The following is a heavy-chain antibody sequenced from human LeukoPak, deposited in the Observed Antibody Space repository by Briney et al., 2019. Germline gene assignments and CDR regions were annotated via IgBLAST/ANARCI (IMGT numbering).Heavy chain of an antibody. J-gene: IGHJ5*02. V-gene: IGHV1-2*02. CDR2: IHPNSGDT. CDR1: GYTFTSYG. D-gene: IGHD6-19*01. Sequence: ASVKVSCKASGYTFTSYGISWVRQAPGQGLEWMGWIHPNSGDTKNAQKFQGRVTMTRDTSINTAYMELTRLTSDDTAVYYCARDPYTSGYNWFDPWGQGTLVTVSS. CDR3: ARDPYTSGYNWFDP.